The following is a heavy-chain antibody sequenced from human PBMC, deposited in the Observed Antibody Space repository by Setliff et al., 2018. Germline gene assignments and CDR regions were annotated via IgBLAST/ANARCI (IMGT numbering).Heavy chain of an antibody. Sequence: SETLSLTCAVYGGSFSGHYWSWIRQSPGKGLEWIGEINHSGSTYSNPSLKSRLIISVDAPDNQFSVKLSSVTAADTAVYYCARHKSNGSGSYPSLYMDVWGKGIMVTVSS. V-gene: IGHV4-34*01. D-gene: IGHD3-10*01. CDR2: INHSGST. J-gene: IGHJ6*03. CDR3: ARHKSNGSGSYPSLYMDV. CDR1: GGSFSGHY.